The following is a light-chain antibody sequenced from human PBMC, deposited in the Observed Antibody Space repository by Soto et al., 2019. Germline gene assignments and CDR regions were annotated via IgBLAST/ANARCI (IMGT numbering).Light chain of an antibody. J-gene: IGKJ4*01. CDR1: QSVLYSSNNKTY. CDR3: QQYYSTPLT. Sequence: IVMTQSPDSLAVSLGERATINCKSSQSVLYSSNNKTYLAWYQQKPGQPPKLLIYWASNRESGVPDRFSGSGCGTDFTLSISSLQAEDVAVYYCQQYYSTPLTFGGGTKVEIK. CDR2: WAS. V-gene: IGKV4-1*01.